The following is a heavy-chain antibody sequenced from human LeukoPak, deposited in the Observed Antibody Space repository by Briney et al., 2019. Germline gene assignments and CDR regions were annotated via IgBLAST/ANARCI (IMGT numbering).Heavy chain of an antibody. J-gene: IGHJ4*02. CDR2: ISSSSSTI. Sequence: PGGSLRLSCAASGFTFSSYSMNWVRQAPGKGLEWVSYISSSSSTIYYADSVRGRFTISRDNSKNTLYLQMNSLRVEDTAVYYCARVGGHWGQGTLVTVSS. CDR1: GFTFSSYS. CDR3: ARVGGH. V-gene: IGHV3-48*01. D-gene: IGHD3-10*01.